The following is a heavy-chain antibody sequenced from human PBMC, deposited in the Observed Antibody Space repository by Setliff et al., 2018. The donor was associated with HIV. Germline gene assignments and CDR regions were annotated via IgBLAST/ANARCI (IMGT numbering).Heavy chain of an antibody. Sequence: PGGSLRLSCAASGFSLSYHGMHWVRQAPGKGLEWVATIWYDGSNEYYADSVKGRFTISRDNSKNTLYLQMDSLRAEDTAVYYCVRDQNTPSRCRSKTCINPGDYWGLGTLVTVSS. V-gene: IGHV3-33*01. CDR1: GFSLSYHG. CDR3: VRDQNTPSRCRSKTCINPGDY. CDR2: IWYDGSNE. J-gene: IGHJ4*02. D-gene: IGHD2-2*01.